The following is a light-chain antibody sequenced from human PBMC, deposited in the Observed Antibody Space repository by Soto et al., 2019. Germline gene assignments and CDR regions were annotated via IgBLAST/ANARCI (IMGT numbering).Light chain of an antibody. J-gene: IGKJ4*01. CDR1: QSISTY. CDR3: QQSYTSPVT. V-gene: IGKV1-39*01. CDR2: GAS. Sequence: DIQMTLSPSSLSVSIGDRVTITCRASQSISTYLNWYEQKPGKAPNLLIYGASTLQSGVPSRFSGGGSGTYFTLTISGLQPEDFGSYYCQQSYTSPVTFGGGTKVEIK.